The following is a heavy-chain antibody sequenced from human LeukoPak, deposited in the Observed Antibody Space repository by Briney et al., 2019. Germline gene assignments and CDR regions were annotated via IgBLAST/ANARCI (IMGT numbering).Heavy chain of an antibody. CDR2: IYGGGIT. J-gene: IGHJ4*02. D-gene: IGHD2-8*02. V-gene: IGHV3-53*01. Sequence: GGSLRLPCAASGFTVSSNYMSWVRQAPGKGLEWVSLIYGGGITYYADSVKGRFTISRDNSENTLYLQMNSLRAEDTAVYYCARDTGSMAARFFDNWGQGTLVTVSS. CDR3: ARDTGSMAARFFDN. CDR1: GFTVSSNY.